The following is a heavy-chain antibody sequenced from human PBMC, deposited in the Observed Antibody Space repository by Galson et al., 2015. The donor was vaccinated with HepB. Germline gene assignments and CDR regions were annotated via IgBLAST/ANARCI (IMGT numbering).Heavy chain of an antibody. J-gene: IGHJ3*02. V-gene: IGHV1-18*04. CDR1: GYTFTSYG. CDR2: ISACNGNT. D-gene: IGHD3-9*01. Sequence: SVKVSCKASGYTFTSYGISWVRQAPGQGLEWMGWISACNGNTNYAQKLQGRVTMTTDTSTSTAYMELRSLRSDDTAVYYCARATIYDILTGYHIGGSGAFDIWGQGTMVTVSS. CDR3: ARATIYDILTGYHIGGSGAFDI.